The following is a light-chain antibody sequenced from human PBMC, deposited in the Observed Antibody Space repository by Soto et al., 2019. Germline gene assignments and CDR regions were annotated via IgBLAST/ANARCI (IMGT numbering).Light chain of an antibody. V-gene: IGKV3-15*01. CDR3: QQYNSWPPYT. Sequence: EIVMTQSPATLSVSPGERATLSCRASQSVSSSLAWYQQKPGQAPRLLISGASTRATDIPARFSGSGSGTEFTLTISSLQSEDFAGYYCQQYNSWPPYTFGQGTKLEIK. J-gene: IGKJ2*01. CDR1: QSVSSS. CDR2: GAS.